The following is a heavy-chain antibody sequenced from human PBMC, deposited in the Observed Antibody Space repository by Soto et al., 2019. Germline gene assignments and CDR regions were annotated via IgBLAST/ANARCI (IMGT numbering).Heavy chain of an antibody. V-gene: IGHV6-1*01. CDR3: ARSSGAVYSSSWYFGMDV. Sequence: SQTLSLTCAISGYSVSSSSAAWNLIRQSPSRGLEWLGRTYYRSKWYNDYAVSVKSRITINPDTSKNQFSLQLNSVTPEDTAVYYCARSSGAVYSSSWYFGMDVWGQGTTVTVSS. D-gene: IGHD6-13*01. J-gene: IGHJ6*02. CDR2: TYYRSKWYN. CDR1: GYSVSSSSAA.